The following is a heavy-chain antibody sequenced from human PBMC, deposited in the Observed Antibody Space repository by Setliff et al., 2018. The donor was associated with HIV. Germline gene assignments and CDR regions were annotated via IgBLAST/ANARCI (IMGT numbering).Heavy chain of an antibody. Sequence: SETLSLTCTVYGGSFSGYYWSWIRQPAGKGLEWIGHIHTSGSTKYNPSLKSRVTISADTSKNQFSLNLSSVTAAETAVYYCARVQYHYVNNGDSYYFTHWGHGTLVTVSS. CDR2: IHTSGST. V-gene: IGHV4-4*07. D-gene: IGHD3-10*02. CDR1: GGSFSGYY. CDR3: ARVQYHYVNNGDSYYFTH. J-gene: IGHJ4*01.